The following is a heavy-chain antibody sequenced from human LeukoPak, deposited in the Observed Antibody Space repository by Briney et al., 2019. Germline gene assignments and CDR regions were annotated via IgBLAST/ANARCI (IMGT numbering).Heavy chain of an antibody. J-gene: IGHJ5*02. V-gene: IGHV3-53*01. CDR2: IYSGDST. CDR1: GFTVRNNY. D-gene: IGHD3-9*01. CDR3: AKAHPPPLYFDGPGWFDP. Sequence: GGSLRLSCAASGFTVRNNYMAWVRQAPGKGLEWVSIIYSGDSTSYADSVKGRFTISRDNSKNTLYLQMNSLRAEDTAVYYCAKAHPPPLYFDGPGWFDPWGQGTLVTVSS.